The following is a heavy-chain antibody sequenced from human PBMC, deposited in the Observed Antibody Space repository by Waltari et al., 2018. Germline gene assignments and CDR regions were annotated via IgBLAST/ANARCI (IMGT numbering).Heavy chain of an antibody. CDR3: AKGIVVVPAYGRDV. J-gene: IGHJ6*02. CDR2: ISWKSGRI. D-gene: IGHD2-2*01. Sequence: EVQLVESGGGLVQPGRSLRLSCAASGFTFDDYAMHWVRQAPGKGLEWVSGISWKSGRICYADAVKGRFTSSRDNAKNSLYLQMNSLRAEDTALYYCAKGIVVVPAYGRDVWGQGTTVTVSS. V-gene: IGHV3-9*01. CDR1: GFTFDDYA.